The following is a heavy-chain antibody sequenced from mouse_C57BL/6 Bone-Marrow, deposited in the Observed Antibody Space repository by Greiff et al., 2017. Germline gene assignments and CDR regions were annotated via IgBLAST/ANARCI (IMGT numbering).Heavy chain of an antibody. CDR2: IYPGDGDT. D-gene: IGHD2-3*01. J-gene: IGHJ3*01. V-gene: IGHV1-82*01. Sequence: QVQLQQSGPELVKPGASVKISCKASGYAFSSSWMNWVKQRPGKGLEWIGRIYPGDGDTNYNGKFKGKATLTADKSSSTAYMQLSSLTSEDSAVYFCARSLYDGYYPWFAYWGQGTLVTVSA. CDR3: ARSLYDGYYPWFAY. CDR1: GYAFSSSW.